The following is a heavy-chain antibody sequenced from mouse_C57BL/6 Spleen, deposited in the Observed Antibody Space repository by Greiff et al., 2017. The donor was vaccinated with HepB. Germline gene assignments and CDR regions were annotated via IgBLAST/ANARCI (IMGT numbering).Heavy chain of an antibody. J-gene: IGHJ1*03. V-gene: IGHV1-82*01. Sequence: QVQLQQSGPELVKPGASVKISCKASGYAFSSSWMNWVKQRPGKGLEWIGRIYPGDGDTNYNGKFKGKATLTADKSSSTAYMQLSCLTSEDSAVYFCANLYYDYDGGYFDVWGTGTTVTVSS. D-gene: IGHD2-4*01. CDR2: IYPGDGDT. CDR3: ANLYYDYDGGYFDV. CDR1: GYAFSSSW.